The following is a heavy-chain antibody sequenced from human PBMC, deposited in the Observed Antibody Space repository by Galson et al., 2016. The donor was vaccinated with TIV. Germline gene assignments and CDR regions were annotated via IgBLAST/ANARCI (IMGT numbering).Heavy chain of an antibody. J-gene: IGHJ4*02. Sequence: SLRLSCAASGLNPTAAWMNWVRQVSGRGLEWVASMRPDGNEKYYADSVQGRFSISRDNAKNSLFLQLDSLGGEDTAVYYCARDRAYKAFDYRGQGTLVIVSS. CDR3: ARDRAYKAFDY. CDR1: GLNPTAAW. CDR2: MRPDGNEK. V-gene: IGHV3-7*04. D-gene: IGHD1-14*01.